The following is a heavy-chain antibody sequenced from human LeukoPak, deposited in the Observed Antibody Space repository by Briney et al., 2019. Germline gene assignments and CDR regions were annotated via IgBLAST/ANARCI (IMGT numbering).Heavy chain of an antibody. D-gene: IGHD3-22*01. V-gene: IGHV3-15*01. CDR3: THDSSGYYSLHS. CDR2: IKSLAAGGTT. Sequence: GGSLRLSCAASGLTFRDAWMSWVRQAPGKGLEWVGRIKSLAAGGTTDYAAPVKGRFTISRVDSKNTVYLQMNSLKTEDTAVYYCTHDSSGYYSLHSWGQGTLVTVSS. J-gene: IGHJ4*02. CDR1: GLTFRDAW.